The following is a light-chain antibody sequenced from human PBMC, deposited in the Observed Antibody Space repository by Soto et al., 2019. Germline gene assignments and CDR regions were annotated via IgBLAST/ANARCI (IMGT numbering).Light chain of an antibody. Sequence: IVLTQSPGTLSLSPGERATLSCRASRTISSSSLAWYQQKGGQAPRLLIYGASSRATGIPDRFSGSGSGTDFTLTISRLEPDDFAVYYCQQYGSSSTFGQGTRLEI. J-gene: IGKJ5*01. V-gene: IGKV3-20*01. CDR1: RTISSSS. CDR3: QQYGSSST. CDR2: GAS.